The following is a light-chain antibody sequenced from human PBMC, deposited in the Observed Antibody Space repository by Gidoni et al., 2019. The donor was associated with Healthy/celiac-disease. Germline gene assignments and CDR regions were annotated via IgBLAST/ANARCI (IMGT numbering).Light chain of an antibody. CDR2: GAS. CDR1: QSVLYSSNNKNY. CDR3: QQYYSTPPT. J-gene: IGKJ3*01. Sequence: DIVITHSPDSLAVSLDERATINCKSSQSVLYSSNNKNYLAWYQQKPGQPPKLLIYGASTRESGVPDRFSGSGSGTDFTLTISSLQAEDVAVYYCQQYYSTPPTFGPGTKVDIK. V-gene: IGKV4-1*01.